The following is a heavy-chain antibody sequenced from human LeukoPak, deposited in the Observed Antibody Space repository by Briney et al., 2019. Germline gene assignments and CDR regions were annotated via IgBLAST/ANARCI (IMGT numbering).Heavy chain of an antibody. D-gene: IGHD6-19*01. CDR1: GFTFDEYG. V-gene: IGHV3-23*01. CDR2: ISGIGGSI. CDR3: AKAPSGAYNSGRRYFDY. Sequence: GGSLRLSCAASGFTFDEYGMSWVRQAPGKGLEWVSLISGIGGSIYYADSVKGRFTISRGNSKNTLYLEMNSLRAEDTAVYYCAKAPSGAYNSGRRYFDYWGQGTLVTVSS. J-gene: IGHJ4*02.